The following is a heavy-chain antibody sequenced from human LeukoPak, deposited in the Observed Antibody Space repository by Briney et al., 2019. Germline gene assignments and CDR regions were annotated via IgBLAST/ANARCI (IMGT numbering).Heavy chain of an antibody. J-gene: IGHJ4*02. CDR3: ARVDFWSGYRNFDY. D-gene: IGHD3-3*01. V-gene: IGHV4-39*07. CDR2: IHYTGSS. Sequence: SETLSLTCNVSGASISSKNFYWDWIRQPPGKGLEWIGTIHYTGSSRYNPSLKSRVTISVDTSKNQFSLKLSSVTAADTAVYYCARVDFWSGYRNFDYWGQGTLVTVSS. CDR1: GASISSKNFY.